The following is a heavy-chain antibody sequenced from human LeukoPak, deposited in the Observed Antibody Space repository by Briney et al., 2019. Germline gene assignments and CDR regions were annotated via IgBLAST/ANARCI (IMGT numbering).Heavy chain of an antibody. CDR1: GGSISRGHW. CDR2: IDQSGST. V-gene: IGHV4-4*02. CDR3: TRTGDYCLDY. J-gene: IGHJ4*02. D-gene: IGHD3-9*01. Sequence: PSETLSLTCAVSGGSISRGHWWSWVRQPPGKGLEWIGEIDQSGSTNYNPSLKSRVTISVDNSKNQFSLKLTSVTAADTAMYYCTRTGDYCLDYWGQGTLVTVSS.